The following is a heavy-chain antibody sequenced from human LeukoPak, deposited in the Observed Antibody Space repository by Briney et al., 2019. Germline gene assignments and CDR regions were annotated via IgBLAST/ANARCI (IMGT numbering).Heavy chain of an antibody. V-gene: IGHV3-49*04. CDR1: GFSFSNAW. J-gene: IGHJ4*02. CDR3: SNSYCGGDCYSGGYFDY. Sequence: GGSLRLSCAASGFSFSNAWMSWVRQAPGKGLEWVGFIRSKAYGGTTEYAASVKGRFTISRDDSKSIAYLQMNSLKTEDTAVYYCSNSYCGGDCYSGGYFDYWGQGTLVTVSS. D-gene: IGHD2-21*02. CDR2: IRSKAYGGTT.